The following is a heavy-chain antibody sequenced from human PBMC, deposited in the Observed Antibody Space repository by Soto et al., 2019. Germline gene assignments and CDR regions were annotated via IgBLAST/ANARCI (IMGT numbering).Heavy chain of an antibody. CDR1: GXSLGSGWHY. CDR3: ARDQALAPTVWGY. CDR2: IYYSGST. D-gene: IGHD7-27*01. J-gene: IGHJ4*02. Sequence: TLSLTCSVSGXSLGSGWHYWNWIRQRPEKGLEWIWYIYYSGSTHYNPSLRTRLTISLDTSKKQFFLRLVSVTAADTDLYYCARDQALAPTVWGYWGQGIQGTVS. V-gene: IGHV4-31*03.